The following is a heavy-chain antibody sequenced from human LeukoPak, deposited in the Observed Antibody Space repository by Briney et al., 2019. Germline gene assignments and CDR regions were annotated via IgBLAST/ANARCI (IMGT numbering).Heavy chain of an antibody. CDR3: ATGYSYDDAFDI. V-gene: IGHV1-24*01. Sequence: ASVKVSCKVSGYTLTELSMHWVRQAPGKGLEWMGGFDHEDGETIYAQKFQGRVTMSEDTYTDTAYMELSSLRSEDTAVYYCATGYSYDDAFDIWGQGTMVTVSS. D-gene: IGHD5-18*01. J-gene: IGHJ3*02. CDR1: GYTLTELS. CDR2: FDHEDGET.